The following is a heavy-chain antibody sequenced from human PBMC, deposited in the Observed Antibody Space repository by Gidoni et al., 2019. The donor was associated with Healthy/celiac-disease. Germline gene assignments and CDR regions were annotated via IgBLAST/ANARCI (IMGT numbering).Heavy chain of an antibody. Sequence: EVQLVESGGGLVQPGGSLRLSCAASGFTFSSYEMNWVRQAPGKGLEWVSYISSSGSTIYYADSVTGRFTISRDNAKNSLYLQMNSLRAEDTAVYYCAREVMGRGNSVSYYYYYMDVWGKGTTVTVSS. CDR2: ISSSGSTI. CDR3: AREVMGRGNSVSYYYYYMDV. CDR1: GFTFSSYE. J-gene: IGHJ6*03. V-gene: IGHV3-48*03. D-gene: IGHD2-21*02.